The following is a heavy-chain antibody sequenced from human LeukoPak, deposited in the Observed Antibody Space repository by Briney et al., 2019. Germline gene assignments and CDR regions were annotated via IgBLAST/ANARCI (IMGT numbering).Heavy chain of an antibody. V-gene: IGHV1-46*01. J-gene: IGHJ4*02. CDR2: INPSGGST. Sequence: SSVKVSCKASGYTFTSYYMHWVRQAPGQGLEWMGIINPSGGSTSYAQKFQGRVTMTRDTSTSTVYMELSSLRSEDTAVYYCARDAIFGVVIDNPYYFDYWGQGTLVTVSS. CDR1: GYTFTSYY. CDR3: ARDAIFGVVIDNPYYFDY. D-gene: IGHD3-3*01.